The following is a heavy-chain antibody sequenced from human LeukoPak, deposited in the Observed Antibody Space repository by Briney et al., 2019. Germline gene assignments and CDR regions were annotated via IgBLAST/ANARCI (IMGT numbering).Heavy chain of an antibody. D-gene: IGHD3-22*01. Sequence: GGSLRLSCAASGFTFSNYWIHWVRQAPGKGLVWVSRINSDGSRTNYADSVKGRFTISRDNAKNTLYLQMNSLRAEDTAVYYCARETSGYYYKSYFDYWGQGTLVTVSS. CDR2: INSDGSRT. J-gene: IGHJ4*02. CDR3: ARETSGYYYKSYFDY. V-gene: IGHV3-74*01. CDR1: GFTFSNYW.